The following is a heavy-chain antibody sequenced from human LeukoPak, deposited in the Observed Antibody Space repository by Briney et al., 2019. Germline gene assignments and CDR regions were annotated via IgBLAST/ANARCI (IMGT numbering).Heavy chain of an antibody. D-gene: IGHD3-10*01. CDR1: GYSFTSYW. CDR2: IYPGDSDT. CDR3: ARHRTDYGSGSNAFDI. V-gene: IGHV5-51*01. Sequence: GESPKISCKGSGYSFTSYWIGWVRQMPGKGLEWMGIIYPGDSDTRYSPSFQGQVTISADKSISTAYLQWSSLKASDTAMYYCARHRTDYGSGSNAFDIWGQGTMATVSS. J-gene: IGHJ3*02.